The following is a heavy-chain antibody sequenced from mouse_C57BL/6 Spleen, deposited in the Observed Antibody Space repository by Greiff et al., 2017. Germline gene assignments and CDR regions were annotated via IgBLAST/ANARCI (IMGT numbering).Heavy chain of an antibody. Sequence: QVQLQQPGAELVKPGASVTLSCKASGYTFTSYWMHWVKQRPGQGLEWIGMIHPNSGSTNYNEKFKSKATLTVDNSPSTAYMQLNSLTSEVSAVYYCARRSVSSYVDVYFGVWGTGTAVTVSS. V-gene: IGHV1-64*01. CDR2: IHPNSGST. J-gene: IGHJ1*03. CDR3: ARRSVSSYVDVYFGV. D-gene: IGHD1-1*01. CDR1: GYTFTSYW.